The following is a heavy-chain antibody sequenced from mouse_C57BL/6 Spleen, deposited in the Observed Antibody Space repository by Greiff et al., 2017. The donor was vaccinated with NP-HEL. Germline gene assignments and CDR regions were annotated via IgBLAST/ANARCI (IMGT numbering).Heavy chain of an antibody. D-gene: IGHD1-1*01. J-gene: IGHJ2*01. V-gene: IGHV5-17*01. CDR2: ISSGSSTI. CDR1: GFTFSDYG. Sequence: EVKVVESGGGLVKPGGSLKLSCAASGFTFSDYGMHWVRQAPEKGLEWVAYISSGSSTIYYADTVKGRFTISRDNAKNTLFLQMTSLRSEDTAMYYCATDYYGSYGYWGQGTTLTVSS. CDR3: ATDYYGSYGY.